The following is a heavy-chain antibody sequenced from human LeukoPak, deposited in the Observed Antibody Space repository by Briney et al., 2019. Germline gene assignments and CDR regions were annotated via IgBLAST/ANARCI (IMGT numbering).Heavy chain of an antibody. CDR3: ARGKSRSLYYDYVWGSYPSYFDY. CDR1: GFTFSSYD. CDR2: IGTAGDT. V-gene: IGHV3-13*01. Sequence: GGSLRLSCAASGFTFSSYDMHWVRQATGKGLEWVSAIGTAGDTYYPGSVKGRFTISRENAKNSLYLQMNSLRAGDTAVYYCARGKSRSLYYDYVWGSYPSYFDYWGQGTLVTVSS. D-gene: IGHD3-16*01. J-gene: IGHJ4*02.